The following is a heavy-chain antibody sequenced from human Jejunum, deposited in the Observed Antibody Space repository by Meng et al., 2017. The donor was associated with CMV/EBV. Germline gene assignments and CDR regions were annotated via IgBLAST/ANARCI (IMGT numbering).Heavy chain of an antibody. CDR1: TCYA. D-gene: IGHD2-8*01. CDR3: AKDSKLGYCSTITCPSNDF. V-gene: IGHV3-23*01. CDR2: IGGRGDDT. J-gene: IGHJ4*01. Sequence: TCYAMTWFRQAPGKGLCWVSSIGGRGDDTYYADSLKGRFTVSRDNSKNTLYLQMNSLRAEDTAIYYCAKDSKLGYCSTITCPSNDFWGQGTLVTVSS.